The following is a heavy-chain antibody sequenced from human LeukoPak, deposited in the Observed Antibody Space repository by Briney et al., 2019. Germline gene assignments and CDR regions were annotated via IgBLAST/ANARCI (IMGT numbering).Heavy chain of an antibody. D-gene: IGHD6-13*01. CDR2: IYYSGST. J-gene: IGHJ2*01. V-gene: IGHV4-39*07. CDR3: AREGYSSSWYGYWYFDL. CDR1: GGSISSSSYY. Sequence: PSETLSLTCTVSGGSISSSSYYWGWIRQPPGKGLEWIGSIYYSGSTYYNPSLKSRVTISVDTSKNQFSLKLSSVTAADTAVYYCAREGYSSSWYGYWYFDLWGRGTLVSVSS.